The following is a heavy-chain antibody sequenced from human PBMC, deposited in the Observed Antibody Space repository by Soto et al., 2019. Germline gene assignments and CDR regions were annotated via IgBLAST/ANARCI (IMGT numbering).Heavy chain of an antibody. CDR2: VYYSGST. CDR3: ARAWYYFDY. J-gene: IGHJ4*02. V-gene: IGHV4-59*12. CDR1: GGSFSDNY. Sequence: PSETLSLTCDVSGGSFSDNYWTWIRQVPGKGLEWIGYVYYSGSTNYNPSLKSRVTISVDTSKNQFSLKLSSVTAADTAVYYCARAWYYFDYWGQGTLVTVSS. D-gene: IGHD2-8*02.